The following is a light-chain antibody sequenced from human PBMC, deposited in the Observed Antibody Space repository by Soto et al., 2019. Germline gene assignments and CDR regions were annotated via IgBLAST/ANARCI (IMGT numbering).Light chain of an antibody. CDR2: AAS. J-gene: IGKJ5*01. CDR3: QQSYSTPPT. CDR1: QSISSY. V-gene: IGKV1-39*01. Sequence: DIQMTQSPSSMSTSVGDRVTITSRASQSISSYLNWYQQKPGKAPKLLIYAASSLQSGVPSRFSGSVSGTDFTLTISSLQPEDFATYYCQQSYSTPPTFGQGTRLEIK.